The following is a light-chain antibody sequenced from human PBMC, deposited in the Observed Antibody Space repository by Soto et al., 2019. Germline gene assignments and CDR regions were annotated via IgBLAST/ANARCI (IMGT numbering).Light chain of an antibody. V-gene: IGKV3D-15*01. CDR1: QSVNIY. J-gene: IGKJ4*01. CDR3: QQYDDWLRLT. Sequence: DIVMTQSPATLSVSPGERATLSCRARQSVNIYLAWYQQKPGQAPRLLIFGASYRATGIPARFSGSGSGTEFNLTISSLQSEDFAVYFCQQYDDWLRLTFGGGTKVEIK. CDR2: GAS.